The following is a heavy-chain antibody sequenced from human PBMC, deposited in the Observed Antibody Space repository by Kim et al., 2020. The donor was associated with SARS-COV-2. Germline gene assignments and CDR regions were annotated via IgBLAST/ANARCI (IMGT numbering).Heavy chain of an antibody. CDR1: GYTFTSYA. J-gene: IGHJ5*02. CDR2: INAGNGNT. V-gene: IGHV1-3*01. D-gene: IGHD6-13*01. CDR3: ARASDIAAAGTFNWFDP. Sequence: ASVKVSCKASGYTFTSYAMHWVRQAPGQRLEWMGWINAGNGNTKYSQKFQGRVTITRDTSASTAYMELSSLRSEDTAVYYCARASDIAAAGTFNWFDPWGQGTLVTVSS.